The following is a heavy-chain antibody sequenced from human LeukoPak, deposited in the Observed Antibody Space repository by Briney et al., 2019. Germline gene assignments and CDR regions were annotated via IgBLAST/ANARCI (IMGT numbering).Heavy chain of an antibody. V-gene: IGHV3-11*01. J-gene: IGHJ6*02. Sequence: GGSLRLSCAASGFTFSDYYMSWIRQAPGKGLEWASYISSSGSTIYYADSVKGRFTISRDNAKNSLYLQMNSLRAEDTAVYCCARAPAAAGFYCYYGMDVWGQGTTVTVSS. CDR2: ISSSGSTI. CDR1: GFTFSDYY. CDR3: ARAPAAAGFYCYYGMDV. D-gene: IGHD6-13*01.